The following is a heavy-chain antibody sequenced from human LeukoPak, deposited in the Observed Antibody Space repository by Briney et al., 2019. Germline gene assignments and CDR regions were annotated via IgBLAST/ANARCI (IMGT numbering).Heavy chain of an antibody. Sequence: SETLSLTCTVSGGSISSGDYYWSWIRQAPGKGLEWIGYIHYSGSTYYNPSLKSRVTMSVDMYKNQFSLTLLRVRAADTSVYYCAIVKSETYYGNFDYWGQGTLVTVSS. J-gene: IGHJ4*02. D-gene: IGHD3-16*01. V-gene: IGHV4-30-4*01. CDR3: AIVKSETYYGNFDY. CDR2: IHYSGST. CDR1: GGSISSGDYY.